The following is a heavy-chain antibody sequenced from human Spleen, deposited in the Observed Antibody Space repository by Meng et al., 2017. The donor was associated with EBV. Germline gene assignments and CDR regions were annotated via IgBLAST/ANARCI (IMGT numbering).Heavy chain of an antibody. J-gene: IGHJ4*02. Sequence: QVQLQQGGAGLLKPSETLPLTCAVYGGSFTGYYWTWIRQPPGKGLEWIGEISRSGSTNYNPSLKSRVTISLDTSKNQFSLKLSSVTAADTAVYYCARDRGDTNAYDFDYWGQGTLVTVSS. CDR1: GGSFTGYY. CDR2: ISRSGST. V-gene: IGHV4-34*01. D-gene: IGHD5-18*01. CDR3: ARDRGDTNAYDFDY.